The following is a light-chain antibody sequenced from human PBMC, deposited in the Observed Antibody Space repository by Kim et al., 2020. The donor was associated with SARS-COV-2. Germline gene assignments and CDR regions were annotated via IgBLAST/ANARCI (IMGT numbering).Light chain of an antibody. CDR1: QSVSIN. V-gene: IGKV1-39*01. CDR2: GAS. J-gene: IGKJ2*03. Sequence: DIEMTQSPSALSASVGDRVTITCRATQSVSINLNWYQQRPGKAPRLLIYGASTLQSGVPSRFSGSGSGTGFTLPISSLQPEDFAIYYCQQTFSTQYSCGQGTKLEI. CDR3: QQTFSTQYS.